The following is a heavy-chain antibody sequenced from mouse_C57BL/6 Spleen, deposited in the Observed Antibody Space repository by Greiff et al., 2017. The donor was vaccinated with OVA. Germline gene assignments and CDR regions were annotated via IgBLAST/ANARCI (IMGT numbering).Heavy chain of an antibody. J-gene: IGHJ2*01. CDR3: ARSGDGLDY. Sequence: QVQLKQPGAELVRPGTSVKLSCKASGYTFTSYWMHWVKQRPGQGLEWIGVIDPSDSYTNYNQKFKGKATLTVDTSSSTAYMQLSSLTSEDSAVYYCARSGDGLDYWGQGTTLTVSS. V-gene: IGHV1-59*01. CDR2: IDPSDSYT. CDR1: GYTFTSYW. D-gene: IGHD2-3*01.